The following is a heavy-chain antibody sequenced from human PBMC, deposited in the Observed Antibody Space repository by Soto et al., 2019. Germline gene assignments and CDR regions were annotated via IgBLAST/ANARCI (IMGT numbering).Heavy chain of an antibody. D-gene: IGHD6-13*01. J-gene: IGHJ5*02. CDR2: ISYDGSNK. CDR1: GFTFSSYA. V-gene: IGHV3-30-3*01. CDR3: ARSETIAAALWFDP. Sequence: PGGSLRLSCAASGFTFSSYAMHWVRQAPGKGLEWVAVISYDGSNKYYADSVKGRFTISRDNSKNTLYLQMNSLRAEDTAVYYCARSETIAAALWFDPWGQGTLVTVS.